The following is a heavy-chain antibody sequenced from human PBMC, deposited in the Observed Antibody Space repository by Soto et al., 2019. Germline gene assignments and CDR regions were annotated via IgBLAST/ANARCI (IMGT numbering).Heavy chain of an antibody. Sequence: VQLVESGGGLVQPGESLRLSCTASGLTFSTSWLTWVRQAPGEGLEWVSNIHPAGNVQHYADSVKERFTISRDKAKNSVFLQTSGVRVEDSAFYACATANRPNAFDMWGQGTMVTVSS. CDR2: IHPAGNVQ. J-gene: IGHJ3*02. CDR1: GLTFSTSW. V-gene: IGHV3-7*01. CDR3: ATANRPNAFDM.